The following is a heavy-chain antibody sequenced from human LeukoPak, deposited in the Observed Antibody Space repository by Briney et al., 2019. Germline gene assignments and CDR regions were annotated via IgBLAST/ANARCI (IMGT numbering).Heavy chain of an antibody. CDR1: GGSISSYY. V-gene: IGHV4-59*01. CDR3: ARVKSSMIVPDAFDI. CDR2: IYYSGST. Sequence: PSETLSLTCTVSGGSISSYYWSWIRQPPGKGLEWIGYIYYSGSTNYNPSLKSRVTISVDTSENQFSLKLSSVTAADTAVYYCARVKSSMIVPDAFDIWGQGTMVTVSS. J-gene: IGHJ3*02. D-gene: IGHD3-22*01.